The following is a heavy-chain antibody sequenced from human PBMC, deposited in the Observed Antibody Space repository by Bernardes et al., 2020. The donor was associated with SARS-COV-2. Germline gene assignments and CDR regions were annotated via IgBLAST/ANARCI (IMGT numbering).Heavy chain of an antibody. CDR1: GFTFSHFA. D-gene: IGHD3-10*01. V-gene: IGHV3-23*01. Sequence: GGSLRLSCAASGFTFSHFAMSWVRQAPGKGLEWVSAISGSGTSTYHADSVKGRFTVSRDNSKNTLYLQMNSLRAEDTAVYFCAKDRELIHGYYFDSWGLGTLVTVSS. J-gene: IGHJ4*02. CDR3: AKDRELIHGYYFDS. CDR2: ISGSGTST.